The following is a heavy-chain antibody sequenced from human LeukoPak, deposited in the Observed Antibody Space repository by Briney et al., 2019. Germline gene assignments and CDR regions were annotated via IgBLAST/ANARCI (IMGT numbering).Heavy chain of an antibody. CDR3: ARGIEETLIGY. J-gene: IGHJ4*02. D-gene: IGHD5-24*01. CDR2: ISSSSSYI. Sequence: GGSLRLSCAASGFTFSSYSMNWVRQAPGEGLEWVSSISSSSSYIYYADSVKGRFTISRDNAKNSLYLQMNSLRAEDTAVYYCARGIEETLIGYWGQGTLVTVSS. V-gene: IGHV3-21*01. CDR1: GFTFSSYS.